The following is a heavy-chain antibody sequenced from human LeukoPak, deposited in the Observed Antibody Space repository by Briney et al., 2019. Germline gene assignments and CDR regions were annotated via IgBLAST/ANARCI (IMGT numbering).Heavy chain of an antibody. CDR3: AKAYCSSTNCYSDY. J-gene: IGHJ4*02. V-gene: IGHV3-23*01. D-gene: IGHD2-2*01. Sequence: GGSLRLSCASSGFTFRRYAMSWVRQAPGKGLDWVSAISASGGSTYYADSVTGRFTISRDNSKNTLYLQMNSLRAEDTAVYYCAKAYCSSTNCYSDYWGQGPLVTVSS. CDR1: GFTFRRYA. CDR2: ISASGGST.